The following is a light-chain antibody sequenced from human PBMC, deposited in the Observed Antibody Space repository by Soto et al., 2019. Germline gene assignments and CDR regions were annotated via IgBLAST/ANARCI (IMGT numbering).Light chain of an antibody. CDR1: SSDIGGYNS. V-gene: IGLV2-8*01. J-gene: IGLJ2*01. Sequence: QSALTQPPSASGSPGQSVTISCTGTSSDIGGYNSVSWYQQHPGKAPKLMIYEVIKRPSGVPDRFSGSKSGNTASLTVSGLLAEDEADYYFSSDAGSNHFVVFGGGTKVTVL. CDR3: SSDAGSNHFVV. CDR2: EVI.